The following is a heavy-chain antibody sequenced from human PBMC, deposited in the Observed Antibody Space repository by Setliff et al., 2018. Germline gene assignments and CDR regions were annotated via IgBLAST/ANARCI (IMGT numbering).Heavy chain of an antibody. Sequence: ASVKVSCKASGSTYSSYGISWVRQAPGQGLEWMGWISGYNGDTNYAQKFQGRVTMTTDTSTSTGYMELRSLRSDDTAVYYCARVWGSRLAAVGAGGFHEYWGQGTLVTVSS. J-gene: IGHJ4*02. CDR2: ISGYNGDT. V-gene: IGHV1-18*01. D-gene: IGHD3-16*01. CDR1: GSTYSSYG. CDR3: ARVWGSRLAAVGAGGFHEY.